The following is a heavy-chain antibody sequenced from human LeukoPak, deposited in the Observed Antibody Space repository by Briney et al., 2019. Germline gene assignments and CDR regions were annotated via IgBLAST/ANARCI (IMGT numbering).Heavy chain of an antibody. J-gene: IGHJ4*02. V-gene: IGHV3-30*18. Sequence: GGSLRLSCAASGFTLSYYGMHWVRQAPGKGLEVVAVISYDGSHKHYADSVKSRFTISRDSSMSTLYLQMRSLRAEDTAVYYGAKDGYCSGTSCYHNHFDYWGQGTLVTVSS. CDR2: ISYDGSHK. D-gene: IGHD2-2*03. CDR3: AKDGYCSGTSCYHNHFDY. CDR1: GFTLSYYG.